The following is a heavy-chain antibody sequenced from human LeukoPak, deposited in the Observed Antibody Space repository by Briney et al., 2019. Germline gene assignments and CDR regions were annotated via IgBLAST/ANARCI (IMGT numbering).Heavy chain of an antibody. V-gene: IGHV4-34*01. J-gene: IGHJ5*02. D-gene: IGHD5-18*01. CDR3: ARLGKRGYSYGFGPNWFDP. CDR1: GGSFSGCY. Sequence: KPSETLSLTCAVYGGSFSGCYWSWIRQPPEKGLEWIGEINHSGSTNYNPSLKSRVTISVDTSKNQFSLKLSSVTAADTAVYYCARLGKRGYSYGFGPNWFDPWGQGTLVTVSS. CDR2: INHSGST.